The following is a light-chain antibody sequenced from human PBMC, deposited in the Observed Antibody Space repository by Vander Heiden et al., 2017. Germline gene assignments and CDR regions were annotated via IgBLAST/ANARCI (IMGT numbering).Light chain of an antibody. V-gene: IGKV4-1*01. CDR2: GAS. CDR3: HQYYSIPRS. Sequence: DTVMTQSPDSLAVSLGERATINCKSSQNVLWRPTNKHSLAWYQQKPGQPPKLLIYGASTRESGVPDRSSGSGSGTDFTLTISSLQAEDVAVYYCHQYYSIPRSFGQGTKVEIK. J-gene: IGKJ1*01. CDR1: QNVLWRPTNKHS.